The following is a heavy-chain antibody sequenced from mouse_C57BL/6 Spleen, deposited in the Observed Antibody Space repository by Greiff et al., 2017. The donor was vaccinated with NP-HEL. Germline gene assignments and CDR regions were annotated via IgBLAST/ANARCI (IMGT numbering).Heavy chain of an antibody. D-gene: IGHD2-1*01. CDR2: INPGSGGT. V-gene: IGHV1-54*01. CDR3: ARSLYGNYIYAMDY. Sequence: VQLQQSGAELVRPGTSVKVSCKASGYAFTNYLIEWVKQRPGQGLEWIGVINPGSGGTNYNEKFKGKATLTADKSSSTAYMQLSSLTSEDSAVYFCARSLYGNYIYAMDYWGKGTSVTVSS. J-gene: IGHJ4*01. CDR1: GYAFTNYL.